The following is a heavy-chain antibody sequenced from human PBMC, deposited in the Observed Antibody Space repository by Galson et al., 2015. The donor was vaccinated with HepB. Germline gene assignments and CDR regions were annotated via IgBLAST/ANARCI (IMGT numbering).Heavy chain of an antibody. CDR2: ISYDGSNK. Sequence: SLRLSCAASGFTFSSYGMHWVRQAPGKGLEWVAVISYDGSNKYYADSVKGRFTISRDNSKNTLYLQMNSLRAEDTAVYYCAKALRPDGGYGLDYWGQGTLVTVSS. CDR1: GFTFSSYG. J-gene: IGHJ4*02. V-gene: IGHV3-30*18. CDR3: AKALRPDGGYGLDY. D-gene: IGHD5-18*01.